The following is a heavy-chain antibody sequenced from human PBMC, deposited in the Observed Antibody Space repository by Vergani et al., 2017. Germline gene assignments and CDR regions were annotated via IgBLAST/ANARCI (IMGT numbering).Heavy chain of an antibody. CDR1: GYSFTSYW. Sequence: EVQLVQSGAEVKKPGESLKISCKGSGYSFTSYWIGWVRQMPGKGLEWMGIIYPGDSDTRYSPSFQGQVTISADKSISTAYLQWSSLKASDTAMYYCASSDYYDSSGYYYGDAFDLWGQGTMVTVSS. CDR2: IYPGDSDT. V-gene: IGHV5-51*01. D-gene: IGHD3-22*01. J-gene: IGHJ3*01. CDR3: ASSDYYDSSGYYYGDAFDL.